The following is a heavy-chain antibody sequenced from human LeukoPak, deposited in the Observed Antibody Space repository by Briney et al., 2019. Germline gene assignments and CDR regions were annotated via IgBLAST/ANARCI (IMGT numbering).Heavy chain of an antibody. D-gene: IGHD3-10*02. Sequence: PGGSLRLSCVASGFTVSSNYMSWVRQAPGKGLDCVAIIYSGGSTYYADSVKGRFTISRDDSKNTLYLQMSSLRAEDTAVYYCAELGITMIGGVWGKGTTVTISS. CDR2: IYSGGST. V-gene: IGHV3-66*01. CDR1: GFTVSSNY. J-gene: IGHJ6*04. CDR3: AELGITMIGGV.